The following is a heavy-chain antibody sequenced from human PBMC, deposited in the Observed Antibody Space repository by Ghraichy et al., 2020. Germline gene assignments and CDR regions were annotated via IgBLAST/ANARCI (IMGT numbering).Heavy chain of an antibody. D-gene: IGHD6-6*01. CDR2: IRSSGTYT. Sequence: GGSLRLSCAASGFTFSDYYMSWIRQAPGKGLEWVSYIRSSGTYTNYANSVKGRFTISRDNAKNSLFLQMNRLRAEETAVYYCARDHEAYSTSATFDCWGQGTLVAVSS. V-gene: IGHV3-11*05. J-gene: IGHJ4*02. CDR1: GFTFSDYY. CDR3: ARDHEAYSTSATFDC.